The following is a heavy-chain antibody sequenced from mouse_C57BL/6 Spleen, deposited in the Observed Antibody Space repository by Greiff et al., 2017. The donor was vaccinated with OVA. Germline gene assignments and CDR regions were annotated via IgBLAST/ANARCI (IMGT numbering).Heavy chain of an antibody. CDR2: IWIGGST. V-gene: IGHV2-5*01. Sequence: VKLQESGPGLVQPSQSLSITCTVSGFSLTSYGVHWVRHSPGKGLDWLGVIWIGGSTDYNAAFMSRLSITKDNSKSQVFFKMNRLQADDTAIYYCAKMERAHDYAMDYWGQGTSVTVTS. CDR3: AKMERAHDYAMDY. CDR1: GFSLTSYG. J-gene: IGHJ4*01.